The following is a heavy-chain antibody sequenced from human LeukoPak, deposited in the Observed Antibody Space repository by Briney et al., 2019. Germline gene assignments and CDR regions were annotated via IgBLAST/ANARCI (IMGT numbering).Heavy chain of an antibody. V-gene: IGHV3-21*01. Sequence: NTGGSLRLSCAASGFTFSSYSMNWVRQAPGKGLEWVSSICSSSSYIYYADSVKGRFTISRDNAKNSLYLQMNSLRAEDTAVYYCAREGYESYSLDYWGQGTLVTVSS. CDR1: GFTFSSYS. D-gene: IGHD1-26*01. CDR3: AREGYESYSLDY. CDR2: ICSSSSYI. J-gene: IGHJ4*02.